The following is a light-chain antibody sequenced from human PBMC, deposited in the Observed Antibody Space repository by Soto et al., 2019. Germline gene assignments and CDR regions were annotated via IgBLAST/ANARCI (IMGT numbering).Light chain of an antibody. Sequence: DIVLTQTPLTLPVTPGEPASISCTSSQSLLDSDDGNTYLDWYLQKPGHPPQLLIYTLSFRPSGVPHRFSGSGSATAFTLNISRVEAADVGVYYCMQRADFPYTFGQGTKLEIK. CDR3: MQRADFPYT. CDR1: QSLLDSDDGNTY. J-gene: IGKJ2*01. V-gene: IGKV2-40*01. CDR2: TLS.